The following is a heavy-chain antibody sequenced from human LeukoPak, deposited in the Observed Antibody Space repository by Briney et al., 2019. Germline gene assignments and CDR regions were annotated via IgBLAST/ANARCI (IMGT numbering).Heavy chain of an antibody. CDR1: GGSISSGGYS. Sequence: SETLSLTCAVSGGSISSGGYSWSWIRQPPGTGLEWIGYIYHSGSTYYNPSLKSRVTISVDRSKNQFSLKLSSVTAADTAVYYCARVTPWYFDYWGQGTLVTVPS. CDR2: IYHSGST. D-gene: IGHD2-15*01. CDR3: ARVTPWYFDY. V-gene: IGHV4-30-2*01. J-gene: IGHJ4*02.